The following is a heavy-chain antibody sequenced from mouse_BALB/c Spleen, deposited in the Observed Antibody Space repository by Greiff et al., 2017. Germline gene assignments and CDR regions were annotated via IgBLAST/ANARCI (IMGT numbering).Heavy chain of an antibody. D-gene: IGHD2-1*01. CDR3: KAYGNAYYYAMDY. CDR1: GFNIKDYY. V-gene: IGHV14-4*02. Sequence: EVQLVESGAELVRSGASVKLSCTASGFNIKDYYMHWVKQRPEQGLEWIGWIDPENGDTEYAPKFQGKATMTADTSSNTAYLQLSSLTSEDTAVYYCKAYGNAYYYAMDYWGQGTSVTVSS. CDR2: IDPENGDT. J-gene: IGHJ4*01.